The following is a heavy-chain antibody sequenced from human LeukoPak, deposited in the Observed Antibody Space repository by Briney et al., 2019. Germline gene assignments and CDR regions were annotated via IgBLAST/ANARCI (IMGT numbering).Heavy chain of an antibody. CDR1: GFTFSSYG. J-gene: IGHJ4*02. Sequence: GGSLRLSCAASGFTFSSYGMSWVRQAPGKGLEWVSAISGSGGSTYYADSVKGRFTISRDNSKNTLYLQMNSLRAEGTAVYYCAKDLRYYGSGSYHYWGQGTLVTVSS. CDR2: ISGSGGST. D-gene: IGHD3-10*01. V-gene: IGHV3-23*01. CDR3: AKDLRYYGSGSYHY.